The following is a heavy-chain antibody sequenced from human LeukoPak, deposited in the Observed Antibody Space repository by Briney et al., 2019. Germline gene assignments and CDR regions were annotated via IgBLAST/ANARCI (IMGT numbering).Heavy chain of an antibody. CDR3: ARHAKAYGSRCDY. J-gene: IGHJ4*02. CDR1: GYSFTTYW. V-gene: IGHV5-10-1*01. Sequence: TGESLKISCKGSGYSFTTYWISWVRQMPGKGLEWMGRIDPSDSYTNYSPSFQGHVTISADKSFSTAYLQWTSLKASDTAMYYCARHAKAYGSRCDYWRQGTLVTVSS. D-gene: IGHD1-26*01. CDR2: IDPSDSYT.